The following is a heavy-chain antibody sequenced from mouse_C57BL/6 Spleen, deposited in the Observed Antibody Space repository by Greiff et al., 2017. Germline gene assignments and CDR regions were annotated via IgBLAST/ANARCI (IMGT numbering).Heavy chain of an antibody. J-gene: IGHJ2*01. D-gene: IGHD1-2*01. CDR3: TREGSLLLHYFDY. V-gene: IGHV1-15*01. CDR1: GYTFTDYE. Sequence: QVHVKQSGAELVRPGASVTLSCKASGYTFTDYEMHWVKQTPVHGLEWIGAIDPETGGTAYNQKFKGKAILTADKSSSTAYMELRSLTSEDSAVYYCTREGSLLLHYFDYWGQGTTLTVSS. CDR2: IDPETGGT.